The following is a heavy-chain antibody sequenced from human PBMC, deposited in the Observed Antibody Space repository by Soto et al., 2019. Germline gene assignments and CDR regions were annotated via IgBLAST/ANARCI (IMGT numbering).Heavy chain of an antibody. V-gene: IGHV3-30-3*01. D-gene: IGHD5-18*01. J-gene: IGHJ4*02. Sequence: GGSLRLSCAAPGFTFNNYAMHWVRQAPGKGLEWVAFISYDGSSKYYADSVTGRFTISRDNSRNTLYLQMNSLRAEDTAVYYCARGDAYTYGNTFDSWGQGTLVTVSS. CDR3: ARGDAYTYGNTFDS. CDR1: GFTFNNYA. CDR2: ISYDGSSK.